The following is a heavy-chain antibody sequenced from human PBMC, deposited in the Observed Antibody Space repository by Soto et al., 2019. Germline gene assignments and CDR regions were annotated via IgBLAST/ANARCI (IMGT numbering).Heavy chain of an antibody. V-gene: IGHV1-69*06. J-gene: IGHJ5*02. CDR1: GGTFSSYA. D-gene: IGHD6-13*01. CDR2: IIPIFGTA. CDR3: ARHPGSIAAAGREGNWFDP. Sequence: SVKVSCKASGGTFSSYAISWVRQAPGQGLEWMGGIIPIFGTANYAQKFQGRVTITADKSTSTAYMELSSLRSEDTAMYYCARHPGSIAAAGREGNWFDPWGQGTLVTVSS.